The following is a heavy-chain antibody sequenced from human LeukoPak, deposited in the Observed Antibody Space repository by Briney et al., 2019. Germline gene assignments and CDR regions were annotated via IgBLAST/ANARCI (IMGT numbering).Heavy chain of an antibody. CDR1: GFTFSDYS. D-gene: IGHD1-1*01. Sequence: GGSLRLSCAASGFTFSDYSMTWVRQGPGKGLEWVSIIYSGGNTYYADSVKGRFTISRDNSKNTLYLQMNSLRAEDTAVYYCARDRYRPYYFDYWGQGTLVTVSS. V-gene: IGHV3-66*01. CDR2: IYSGGNT. J-gene: IGHJ4*02. CDR3: ARDRYRPYYFDY.